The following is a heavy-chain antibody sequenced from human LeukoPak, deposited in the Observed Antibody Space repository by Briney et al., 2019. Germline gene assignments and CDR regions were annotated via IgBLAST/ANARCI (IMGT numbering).Heavy chain of an antibody. V-gene: IGHV5-51*01. CDR2: IYPGDSDT. D-gene: IGHD1-7*01. Sequence: GDSLNISCKGSGYSFTDYWIGWLREMPGKGLEWMGIIYPGDSDTRYSPSFQGQVTISADKSINTAHLQWSSLKASDTAMYYCARGAAGTTPDYYYFGLDVWGQGTTVRVSS. CDR1: GYSFTDYW. J-gene: IGHJ6*02. CDR3: ARGAAGTTPDYYYFGLDV.